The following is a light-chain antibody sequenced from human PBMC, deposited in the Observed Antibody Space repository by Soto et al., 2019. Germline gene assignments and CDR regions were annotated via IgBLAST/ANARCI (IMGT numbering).Light chain of an antibody. CDR3: GTWDNSLSAFV. CDR1: SFNIGNNN. Sequence: QSVLMQPPSVSAAPGQKVTISCSGSSFNIGNNNVSWYQQLPGTAPRLLIYDNNKRPSGTPDRFSGSKSGTSATLGITGLQTGDEADYYCGTWDNSLSAFVFGTGTKLTVL. V-gene: IGLV1-51*01. CDR2: DNN. J-gene: IGLJ1*01.